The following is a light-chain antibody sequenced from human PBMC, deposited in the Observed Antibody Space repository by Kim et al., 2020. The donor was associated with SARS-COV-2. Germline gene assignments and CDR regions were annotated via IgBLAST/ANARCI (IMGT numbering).Light chain of an antibody. V-gene: IGLV3-1*01. CDR1: KVGDKY. CDR2: QDS. J-gene: IGLJ2*01. CDR3: QAWDSSTADVV. Sequence: SPGQTASITCSGDKVGDKYACWYQQKPGQSPVLVIYQDSKRPSGIPERFSGSNSGNTATLTISGTQAMDEADYYCQAWDSSTADVVFGGGTKLTVL.